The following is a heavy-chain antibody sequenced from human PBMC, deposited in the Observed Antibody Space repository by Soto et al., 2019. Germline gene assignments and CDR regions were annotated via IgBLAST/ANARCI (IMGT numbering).Heavy chain of an antibody. CDR1: GGSISSSSYY. V-gene: IGHV4-39*01. CDR2: IYYSGST. J-gene: IGHJ5*01. Sequence: SETLSLTCTVSGGSISSSSYYWGWLRQPPGKGLEWIGSIYYSGSTYYNPSLKSRVTISVDTSKNQFSLKLSSVTAADTAVYYCASPKIAFYNLFDSWGQGSLVTVSS. D-gene: IGHD3-3*02. CDR3: ASPKIAFYNLFDS.